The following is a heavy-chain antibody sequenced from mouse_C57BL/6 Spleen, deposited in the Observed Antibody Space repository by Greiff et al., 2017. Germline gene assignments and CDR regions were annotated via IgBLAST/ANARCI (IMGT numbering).Heavy chain of an antibody. V-gene: IGHV1-18*01. CDR3: AREDYYGSSYGAWFAY. CDR2: INPNNGGT. J-gene: IGHJ3*01. Sequence: EVQLQQSGPELVKPGASVKIPCKASGYTFTDYNMDWVKQSHGKSLEWIGDINPNNGGTIYNQKFKGKATLTVDKSSSTAYMELRSLTSEDTAVYYCAREDYYGSSYGAWFAYWGQGTLVTVSA. CDR1: GYTFTDYN. D-gene: IGHD1-1*01.